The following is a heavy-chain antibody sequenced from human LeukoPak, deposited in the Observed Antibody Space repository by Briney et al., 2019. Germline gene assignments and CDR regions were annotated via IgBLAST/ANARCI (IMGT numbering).Heavy chain of an antibody. CDR3: AKIGDYYGSGSKIDY. CDR1: GFIFSNYA. CDR2: ISGSGGTT. D-gene: IGHD3-10*01. J-gene: IGHJ4*02. V-gene: IGHV3-23*01. Sequence: PGGSLRLSCAASGFIFSNYAMSWVRRAPGEGLEWVSAISGSGGTTYYADSVKGRCTISRDNSKNTLYLQMNSLRAEDTAVHYCAKIGDYYGSGSKIDYWGQGTLVTVSS.